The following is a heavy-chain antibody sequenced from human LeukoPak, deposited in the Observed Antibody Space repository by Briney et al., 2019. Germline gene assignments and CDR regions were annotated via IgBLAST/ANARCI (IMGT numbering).Heavy chain of an antibody. CDR3: ARGPSGP. J-gene: IGHJ5*02. V-gene: IGHV3-74*01. Sequence: PGGSLRLSCVVSGFTFNTYFMHWVRQSPGKGLVWVSHIDTDGSGTGYADSVKGRFIISRDNAKNTLYLQMNSLRAEDTAVYYCARGPSGPWGQGTLVTVSS. D-gene: IGHD6-6*01. CDR1: GFTFNTYF. CDR2: IDTDGSGT.